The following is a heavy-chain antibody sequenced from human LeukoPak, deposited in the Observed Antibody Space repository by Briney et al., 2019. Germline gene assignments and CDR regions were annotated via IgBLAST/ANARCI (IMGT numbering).Heavy chain of an antibody. CDR2: ISYDGSNK. J-gene: IGHJ4*02. CDR3: AKDPHTIMQWPSPCDY. Sequence: PGGSLRLSCAASGFTFSSYGMHWVRQAPGKGLEWVAVISYDGSNKYYADSVKGRFTISRDNSKNTLYLQMNSLRAEDTAAYYCAKDPHTIMQWPSPCDYWGQGTLVTVSS. CDR1: GFTFSSYG. D-gene: IGHD6-19*01. V-gene: IGHV3-30*18.